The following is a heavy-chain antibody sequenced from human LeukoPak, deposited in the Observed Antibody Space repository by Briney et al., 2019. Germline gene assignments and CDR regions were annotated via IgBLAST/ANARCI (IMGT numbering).Heavy chain of an antibody. CDR3: ARESDILTGYYNGGHDY. J-gene: IGHJ4*02. CDR2: INSDGSST. D-gene: IGHD3-9*01. V-gene: IGHV3-74*01. CDR1: GFTFSSYW. Sequence: GGSLRLSCAASGFTFSSYWMHWVRQAPGKGLVWVSRINSDGSSTSYADSAKGRFTISRDNAKNTLYLQMNSLRAEDTAVYYCARESDILTGYYNGGHDYWGQGTLVTVSS.